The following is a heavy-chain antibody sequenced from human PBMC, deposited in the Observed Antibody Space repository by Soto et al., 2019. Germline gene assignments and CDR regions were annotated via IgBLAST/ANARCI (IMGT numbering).Heavy chain of an antibody. J-gene: IGHJ4*02. CDR3: ARLEGLATISYYFDF. D-gene: IGHD3-9*01. CDR2: LYYRGNA. CDR1: DDSINSDKYY. V-gene: IGHV4-39*01. Sequence: QLQLQESGPGLVKPSETLSLTCSVSDDSINSDKYYWGWIRQPPGKGLEWIGSLYYRGNAYYNPSLQTRVTIALDKPRSQFSLKLNSVTAADSAVYFCARLEGLATISYYFDFWGPGALVTVSS.